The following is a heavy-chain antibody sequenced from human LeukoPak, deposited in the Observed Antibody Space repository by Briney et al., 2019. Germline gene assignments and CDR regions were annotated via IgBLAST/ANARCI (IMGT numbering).Heavy chain of an antibody. CDR2: INPSGGST. CDR1: GYTFTSYY. J-gene: IGHJ4*02. CDR3: ARDGGHDSSGYYFDY. V-gene: IGHV1-46*01. D-gene: IGHD3-22*01. Sequence: ASVKVSCKASGYTFTSYYMHWVRQAPGQGLEWMGIINPSGGSTSYAQKFQGRVTMTRDTSTSTVYMELSSLRSEDTAVYYCARDGGHDSSGYYFDYWGQGTLVTVSS.